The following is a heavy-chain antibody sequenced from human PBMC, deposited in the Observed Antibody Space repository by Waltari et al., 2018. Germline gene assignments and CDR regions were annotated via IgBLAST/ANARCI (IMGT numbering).Heavy chain of an antibody. J-gene: IGHJ6*03. CDR3: ARALYCSSTSCYHMDV. CDR1: GGSISSSSYY. Sequence: QLQLQESGPGLVKPSETLSLTCTVSGGSISSSSYYWGWIRQPPGKGLEWIGSIYYSGSTYYNPSLKSRVTISVDTSKNQFSLKLSSVTAADTAVYYCARALYCSSTSCYHMDVWGKGTTVTISS. V-gene: IGHV4-39*07. CDR2: IYYSGST. D-gene: IGHD2-2*01.